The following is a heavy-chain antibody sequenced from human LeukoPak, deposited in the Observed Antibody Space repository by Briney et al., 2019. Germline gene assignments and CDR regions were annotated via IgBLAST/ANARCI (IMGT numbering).Heavy chain of an antibody. CDR1: GFTFSSYA. CDR3: ARDSLVLTTITNYGMDV. CDR2: ISNDGSIK. D-gene: IGHD4/OR15-4a*01. Sequence: PGGSLRLSCAASGFTFSSYAMHWVRQAPGKGLEWVAVISNDGSIKYYADSVKGRFTISRDNSKNTLYLQMNSLSAEGTAVFYCARDSLVLTTITNYGMDVWGQGTTVTVSS. J-gene: IGHJ6*02. V-gene: IGHV3-30*03.